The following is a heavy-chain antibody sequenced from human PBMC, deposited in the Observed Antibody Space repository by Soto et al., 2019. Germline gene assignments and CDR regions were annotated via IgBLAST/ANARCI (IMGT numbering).Heavy chain of an antibody. J-gene: IGHJ4*02. CDR1: GFTFSSYA. D-gene: IGHD2-15*01. Sequence: GGSLRLSCAASGFTFSSYAMSWVRQAPGKGLEWVSAISGSGGRTYYADSVKGRFTISRDNSKNTLYLQMNSLRAEDTAVYYCAKDDCSGGSCYSDYWGQGTLVTVSS. V-gene: IGHV3-23*01. CDR2: ISGSGGRT. CDR3: AKDDCSGGSCYSDY.